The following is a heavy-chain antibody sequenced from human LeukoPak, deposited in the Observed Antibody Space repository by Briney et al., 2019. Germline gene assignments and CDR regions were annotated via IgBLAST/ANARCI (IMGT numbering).Heavy chain of an antibody. D-gene: IGHD3-3*01. CDR1: GCSFTNYW. Sequence: GESLKISCMGSGCSFTNYWIGWVRQMPGKGLEWMGITYPGESDTRYSPSFQGQVTISADKSISTAYLQWSSLKASDTAMYYCARCPQIPKEWLLYWYCTFDIWGQGTMVTVSS. V-gene: IGHV5-51*01. CDR3: ARCPQIPKEWLLYWYCTFDI. J-gene: IGHJ3*02. CDR2: TYPGESDT.